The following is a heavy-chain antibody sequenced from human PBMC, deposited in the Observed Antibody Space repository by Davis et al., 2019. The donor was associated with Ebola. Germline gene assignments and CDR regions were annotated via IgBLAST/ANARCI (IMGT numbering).Heavy chain of an antibody. D-gene: IGHD3-16*01. CDR3: VKMFGGMDV. J-gene: IGHJ6*02. V-gene: IGHV3-73*01. CDR2: IRSKANSYAT. CDR1: GFTFSGSA. Sequence: GESLKISCAASGFTFSGSAMHWVRQASGKGLEWVGRIRSKANSYATAYAASVKGRFTISRDDSKNTAYLQMNSLRAEDTAMYYCVKMFGGMDVWGQGTTVTVSS.